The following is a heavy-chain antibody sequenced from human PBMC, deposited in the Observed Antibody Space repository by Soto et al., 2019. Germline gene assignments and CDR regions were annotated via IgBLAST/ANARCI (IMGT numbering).Heavy chain of an antibody. CDR1: GGTFSSSA. Sequence: QVQLVQSGAAVKKPGSSVKVSCRASGGTFSSSAICWVRQAPGQGLEWMGGIIPIFGPANYAQKFQGRVTLTADESTSTAYMELSSLRSEYTAVYYCATTYCSGGNCYNYYYGMDVWGQGTPVTVSS. CDR2: IIPIFGPA. J-gene: IGHJ6*02. CDR3: ATTYCSGGNCYNYYYGMDV. V-gene: IGHV1-69*01. D-gene: IGHD2-15*01.